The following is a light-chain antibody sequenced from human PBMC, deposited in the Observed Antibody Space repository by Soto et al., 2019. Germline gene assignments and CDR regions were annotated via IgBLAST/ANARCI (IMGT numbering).Light chain of an antibody. V-gene: IGKV1-27*01. CDR1: QGITHF. Sequence: DVQMTQSPSSLSASVGDRVTITCRASQGITHFLAWYQQRPGKVPKLLIYAASTLQSGVPSRFSGSGSGTDFTLTISSLQPEDVPTYYCQHYNSAPLTFGGGTKV. J-gene: IGKJ4*01. CDR2: AAS. CDR3: QHYNSAPLT.